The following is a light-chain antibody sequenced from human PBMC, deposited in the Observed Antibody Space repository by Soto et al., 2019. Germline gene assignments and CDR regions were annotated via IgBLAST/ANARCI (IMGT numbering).Light chain of an antibody. Sequence: IQLTQSPSSLSASVGDRVTITCRASQDFSLYSAWYQQKPGKAPKLLIYVASTLQSGVPSRFSGSGSGTDFTLTISSRQPEDFATYYCQQLNSRPYTFGQGTKVEIK. CDR1: QDFSLY. CDR2: VAS. CDR3: QQLNSRPYT. J-gene: IGKJ2*01. V-gene: IGKV1-9*01.